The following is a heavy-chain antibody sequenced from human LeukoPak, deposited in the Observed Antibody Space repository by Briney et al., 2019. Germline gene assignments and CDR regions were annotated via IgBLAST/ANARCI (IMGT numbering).Heavy chain of an antibody. J-gene: IGHJ4*02. CDR1: GYTFTDYY. CDR3: AREGRGGELEGAYFDF. D-gene: IGHD3-16*01. Sequence: AASVKVSCTASGYTFTDYYIHWVRQAPGQGLEWMGWINPNSGGTNCAQKFQGWVTMTRDTSISTAYMELSRLKSDDTAVYYCAREGRGGELEGAYFDFWGQGTLVTVSS. V-gene: IGHV1-2*04. CDR2: INPNSGGT.